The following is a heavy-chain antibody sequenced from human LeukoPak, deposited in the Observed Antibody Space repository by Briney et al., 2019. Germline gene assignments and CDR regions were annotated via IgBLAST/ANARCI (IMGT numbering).Heavy chain of an antibody. CDR1: GGSISSYY. D-gene: IGHD1-1*01. Sequence: PSETLSLTCTVSGGSISSYYWSWIRQPPGKGLEGIGYIYYSGSTNYNPSLKSRVTISVDTSKNQFSLKLSSVTAADTAVYYCARVSWDPNSYHFDYWGQGTLVTVSS. V-gene: IGHV4-59*01. CDR2: IYYSGST. J-gene: IGHJ4*02. CDR3: ARVSWDPNSYHFDY.